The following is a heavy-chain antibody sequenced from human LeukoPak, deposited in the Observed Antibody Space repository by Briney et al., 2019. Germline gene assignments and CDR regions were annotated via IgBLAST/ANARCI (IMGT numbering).Heavy chain of an antibody. CDR3: AKDFRPFLRSNLLDY. V-gene: IGHV3-30*18. J-gene: IGHJ4*02. Sequence: GRSLRLSCVASGFTFSSYGMHWVRQAPGKGLEWVAVISYDGSNKYYADSVKGRFTISRDNSKNTLYLQMNSLRAEDTAVYYCAKDFRPFLRSNLLDYWGQGTLVTVSS. CDR1: GFTFSSYG. D-gene: IGHD2/OR15-2a*01. CDR2: ISYDGSNK.